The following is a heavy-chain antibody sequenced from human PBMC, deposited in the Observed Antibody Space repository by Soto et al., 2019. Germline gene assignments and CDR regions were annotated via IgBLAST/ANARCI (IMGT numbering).Heavy chain of an antibody. Sequence: QVQLVQSGAEVKKPGSSVKVSCKASGGTFSSYAITWVRQAPGQGLEWMGRIIPILGIENYAQKFQDRVTITADKSTSTVYMELSSLRSEDTAVYYCARDRSSDPNYYYDVDVWGKGTTVTVSS. CDR2: IIPILGIE. V-gene: IGHV1-69*04. CDR3: ARDRSSDPNYYYDVDV. CDR1: GGTFSSYA. D-gene: IGHD6-19*01. J-gene: IGHJ6*03.